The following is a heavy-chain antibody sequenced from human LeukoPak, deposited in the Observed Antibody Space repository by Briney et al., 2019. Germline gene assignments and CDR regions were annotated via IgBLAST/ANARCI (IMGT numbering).Heavy chain of an antibody. J-gene: IGHJ4*02. Sequence: SETLSLTCTVSGDSISSYYWSWIRQPPGKGLEWIGFIYYSGSTNYNPSLKSRVTISVDTSNNQFSLRLSSVTAADTAVYYCARGSSSWPYYFDYWGRGTLVTVSS. CDR2: IYYSGST. D-gene: IGHD6-13*01. CDR1: GDSISSYY. V-gene: IGHV4-59*01. CDR3: ARGSSSWPYYFDY.